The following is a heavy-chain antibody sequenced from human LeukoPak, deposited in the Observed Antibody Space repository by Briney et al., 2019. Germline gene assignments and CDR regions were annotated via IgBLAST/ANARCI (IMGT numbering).Heavy chain of an antibody. CDR1: GFTFSSHW. CDR2: INSDGSST. D-gene: IGHD2-2*01. Sequence: GGSLRLSCAASGFTFSSHWMHWVRQAPGKGLVWVSRINSDGSSTCYADSVKGRFTISRDNAKNTLFLQMTSLRAEDTAVYYCARSEYDFQYWGQGTLVTVSS. CDR3: ARSEYDFQY. J-gene: IGHJ4*02. V-gene: IGHV3-74*01.